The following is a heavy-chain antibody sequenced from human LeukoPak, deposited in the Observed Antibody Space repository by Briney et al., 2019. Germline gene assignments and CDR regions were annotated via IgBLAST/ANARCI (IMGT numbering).Heavy chain of an antibody. J-gene: IGHJ6*02. D-gene: IGHD3-10*01. CDR1: GFTFSSYA. Sequence: GGSLRLSCAASGFTFSSYAMHWVRQAPGKGLEWVAVIWYDGSNKYYADSVKGRFTISRDNSKNTLYLQMNSLRAEDTAVYYCARAGGGSGSYVPHYYYYGMDVWGQGTTVTVSS. V-gene: IGHV3-33*08. CDR2: IWYDGSNK. CDR3: ARAGGGSGSYVPHYYYYGMDV.